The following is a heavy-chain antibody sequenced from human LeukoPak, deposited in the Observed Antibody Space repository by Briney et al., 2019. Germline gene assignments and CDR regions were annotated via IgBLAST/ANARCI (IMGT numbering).Heavy chain of an antibody. J-gene: IGHJ4*02. V-gene: IGHV3-64D*06. CDR3: VKAPYYGSD. D-gene: IGHD3-10*01. CDR1: GFIFSSYA. Sequence: GGSLRLSCSASGFIFSSYAMHWVRQASGKGLEYVSAITGNGRSTYYADSMKGRFAISRDNSKNTLYLQMSSLRPEDTAVYYCVKAPYYGSDWGQGTLVTVSS. CDR2: ITGNGRST.